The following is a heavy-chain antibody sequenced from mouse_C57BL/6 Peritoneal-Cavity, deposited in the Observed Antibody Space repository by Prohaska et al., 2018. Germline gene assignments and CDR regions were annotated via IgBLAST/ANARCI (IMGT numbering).Heavy chain of an antibody. Sequence: KLSCKASGYTINGYWIEWVKQRQGHGIEWIGEILPGSGSTNYNEKFKGKATFTADTSSTTAYMQLSSLTTEDSAIYYCSSGTTVPDFDYWGQGTTLTVSS. CDR2: ILPGSGST. J-gene: IGHJ2*01. CDR3: SSGTTVPDFDY. V-gene: IGHV1-9*01. CDR1: GYTINGYW. D-gene: IGHD1-1*01.